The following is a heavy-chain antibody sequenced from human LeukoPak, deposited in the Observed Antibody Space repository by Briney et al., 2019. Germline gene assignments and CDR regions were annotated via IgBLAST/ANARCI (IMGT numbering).Heavy chain of an antibody. CDR1: GASISSSEW. D-gene: IGHD3-9*01. CDR2: IHRDGRT. J-gene: IGHJ4*02. CDR3: GMTDIYFNPIDY. V-gene: IGHV4-4*02. Sequence: SGTLSLTCAVSGASISSSEWWIWVRQPPGQGLEWIGEIHRDGRTRYNPSLKSRVTMSMDYSKNQFSLSVTSVTAADTAIYYCGMTDIYFNPIDYWGPGSLVTVSS.